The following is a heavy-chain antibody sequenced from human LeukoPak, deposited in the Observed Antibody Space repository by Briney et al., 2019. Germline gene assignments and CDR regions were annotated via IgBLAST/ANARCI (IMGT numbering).Heavy chain of an antibody. CDR3: ARAGIGYCSSTSCYEFDY. J-gene: IGHJ4*02. Sequence: GASVKVSCKASGYTFTSYAISSVRQAPGQGLEWMGWISTYNGNTNYAQKLQGRVAMTTDTSTSTAYMELRSLRTDDTAVYYCARAGIGYCSSTSCYEFDYWGQGTLVTVSS. V-gene: IGHV1-18*01. CDR2: ISTYNGNT. D-gene: IGHD2-2*01. CDR1: GYTFTSYA.